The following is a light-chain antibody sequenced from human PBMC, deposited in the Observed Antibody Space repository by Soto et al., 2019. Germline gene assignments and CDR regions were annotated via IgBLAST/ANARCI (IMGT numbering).Light chain of an antibody. Sequence: DIQMTQSPSSLSASVGDRVTITCRASQTISSYLNWYQQKPGKAPKLLIYAASILQNGVPSRFSGSGSGTDFTLTISSLQPEDFESYYGQQSHSSPYTFGQGPKLEIK. V-gene: IGKV1-39*01. CDR1: QTISSY. J-gene: IGKJ2*01. CDR3: QQSHSSPYT. CDR2: AAS.